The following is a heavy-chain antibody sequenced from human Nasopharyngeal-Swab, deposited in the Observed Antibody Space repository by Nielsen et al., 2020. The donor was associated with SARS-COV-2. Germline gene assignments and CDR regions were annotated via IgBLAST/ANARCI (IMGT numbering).Heavy chain of an antibody. V-gene: IGHV3-30-3*02. Sequence: GESLKISCAASGFTFSSYAMHWVRKAPGKGLEWVAVISYDGSNKYYADSVKGRFTISRDNSKNTLYLQMNSLRAEDTAVYYCANERDLVLMVYAFDYWGQGTLVTVSS. J-gene: IGHJ4*02. D-gene: IGHD2-8*01. CDR2: ISYDGSNK. CDR1: GFTFSSYA. CDR3: ANERDLVLMVYAFDY.